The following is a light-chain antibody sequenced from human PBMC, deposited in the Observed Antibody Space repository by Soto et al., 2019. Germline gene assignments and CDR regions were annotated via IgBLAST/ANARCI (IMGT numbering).Light chain of an antibody. J-gene: IGKJ1*01. CDR1: QSISTY. Sequence: DIQMTQSPSSLSASVGDRVTITCRASQSISTYLNWYQQKPGKAPKLLIYAASSLQSGVPSTFSGSGSGTDFTLTISSLQPGDFATYYCQQSYLTPLTFGQGTKVEI. CDR2: AAS. CDR3: QQSYLTPLT. V-gene: IGKV1-39*01.